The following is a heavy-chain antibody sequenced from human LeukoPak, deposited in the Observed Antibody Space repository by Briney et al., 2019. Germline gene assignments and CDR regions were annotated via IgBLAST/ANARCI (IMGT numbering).Heavy chain of an antibody. Sequence: SETLSLTCAVYGGSFSGHYWSWVRQPPGKGLEWIGEIYHSGNTNYNPSLKSRVTILEDKSKNQFSLKLSSVTAADTAVYYCARLSLKVLEWSPTKGKETHYFDYWGQGTLVTVSS. CDR1: GGSFSGHY. D-gene: IGHD3-3*01. CDR3: ARLSLKVLEWSPTKGKETHYFDY. V-gene: IGHV4-34*01. J-gene: IGHJ4*02. CDR2: IYHSGNT.